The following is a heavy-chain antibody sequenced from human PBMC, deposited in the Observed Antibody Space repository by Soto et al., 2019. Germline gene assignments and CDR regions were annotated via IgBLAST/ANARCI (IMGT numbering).Heavy chain of an antibody. CDR3: AKANSGYGSFDH. CDR1: GDSISNDY. Sequence: QVQLQESGPGLVKPSETLSLTCTVSGDSISNDYCSWIRQSPGKGLEWIGYIYYSGSPNYNPSLKGRVTISIDKSKNQFSLKLSSVTAADTAVYYCAKANSGYGSFDHWGQGTLVTVSS. D-gene: IGHD5-12*01. J-gene: IGHJ4*02. V-gene: IGHV4-59*01. CDR2: IYYSGSP.